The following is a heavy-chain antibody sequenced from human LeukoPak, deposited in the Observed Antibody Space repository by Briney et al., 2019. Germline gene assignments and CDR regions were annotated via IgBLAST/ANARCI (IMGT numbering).Heavy chain of an antibody. CDR1: GFPFSSFG. V-gene: IGHV3-30*03. J-gene: IGHJ4*02. D-gene: IGHD6-13*01. CDR3: ARGHSSSWSFFDY. Sequence: GGSLRLSCAASGFPFSSFGMHWVRQAPGKGLEWVAVISYDGSRNYYVDSVKGRFTISRDNSKNTLYLQMNSLRAEDTAVYYCARGHSSSWSFFDYWGQGILVTVSS. CDR2: ISYDGSRN.